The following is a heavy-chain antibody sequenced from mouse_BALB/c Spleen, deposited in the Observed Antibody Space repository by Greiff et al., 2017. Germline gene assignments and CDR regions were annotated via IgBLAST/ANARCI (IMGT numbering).Heavy chain of an antibody. CDR3: SRSYYGNYHYAMDY. CDR1: GYTFTSYW. V-gene: IGHV1-55*01. Sequence: VQLQQPGAELVKPGASVKMSCKASGYTFTSYWINWVKQRPGQGLEWIGDIYPGRGITNYNEKFKSKATLTLDTSSSTAYMQLSSLTSEDSAVYYCSRSYYGNYHYAMDYWGQGTSVTVSS. CDR2: IYPGRGIT. D-gene: IGHD2-1*01. J-gene: IGHJ4*01.